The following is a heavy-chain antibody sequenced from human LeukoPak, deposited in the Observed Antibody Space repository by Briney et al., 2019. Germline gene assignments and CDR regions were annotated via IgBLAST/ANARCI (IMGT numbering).Heavy chain of an antibody. J-gene: IGHJ4*02. D-gene: IGHD6-13*01. Sequence: GRSLRLSCAASGFTFRTFGMHWVRQAPGKGLEWISTFSGASGNTYYAASVSGRFTISRDNSKNTLFLQMSSLRAEDTAVYYCARRAAGGLYYFDYWGQGILVTVSS. CDR3: ARRAAGGLYYFDY. CDR2: FSGASGNT. CDR1: GFTFRTFG. V-gene: IGHV3-23*01.